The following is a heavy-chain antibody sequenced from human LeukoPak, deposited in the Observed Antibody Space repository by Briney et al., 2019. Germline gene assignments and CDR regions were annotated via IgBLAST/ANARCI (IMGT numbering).Heavy chain of an antibody. V-gene: IGHV4-39*07. D-gene: IGHD3-22*01. Sequence: SETLSLTCTVSGGSISSSSYYWGWIRQPPGKGLEWIGSIYYSGSTYYNPSLKSRVTISVDTSKNQFSLKLSSVTAADTAIYYCARVETDYDNIRFDPWGQGTLVTVSS. CDR3: ARVETDYDNIRFDP. CDR2: IYYSGST. CDR1: GGSISSSSYY. J-gene: IGHJ5*02.